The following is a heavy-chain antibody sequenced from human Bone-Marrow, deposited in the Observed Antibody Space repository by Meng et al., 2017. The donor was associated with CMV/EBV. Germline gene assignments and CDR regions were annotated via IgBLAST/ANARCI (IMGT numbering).Heavy chain of an antibody. Sequence: SVKVSCKASGGTFSSYAISWVRQAPGQGLEWMGGIIPIFGTANYAQKFQGRVTITTDESTSTADMELSSLRSEDTAVYYCASQLYSRSSNYYYYYGMDVWGQGTTVTVS. J-gene: IGHJ6*02. CDR1: GGTFSSYA. CDR2: IIPIFGTA. V-gene: IGHV1-69*05. D-gene: IGHD6-6*01. CDR3: ASQLYSRSSNYYYYYGMDV.